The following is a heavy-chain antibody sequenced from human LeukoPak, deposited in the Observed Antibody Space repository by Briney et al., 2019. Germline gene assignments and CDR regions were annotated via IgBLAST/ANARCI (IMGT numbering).Heavy chain of an antibody. CDR2: ISRSGDTI. CDR3: ARDYASDY. D-gene: IGHD3-10*01. CDR1: GFTFSRYE. V-gene: IGHV3-48*03. J-gene: IGHJ4*02. Sequence: GGSLRLSCAASGFTFSRYEMNWVRQAPGKGLVWVSYISRSGDTIYFADSVKGRFTISRDNAKNSLYLQMSSLRAEDTAVYYCARDYASDYWGQGTLVTVSS.